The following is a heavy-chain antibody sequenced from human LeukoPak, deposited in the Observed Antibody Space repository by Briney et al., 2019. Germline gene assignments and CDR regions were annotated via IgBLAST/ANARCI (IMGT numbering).Heavy chain of an antibody. D-gene: IGHD3-22*01. J-gene: IGHJ4*02. Sequence: SVKVSCKASGGTFSSYAISWVRQAPGQGLEWMGGIIPIFGTANYAQKFQGRVTITADESTSTAYMELSSLRSEDTAVYYCARDFNDYYDSSGYPLRYFDYWGQGTLVTVSS. V-gene: IGHV1-69*13. CDR3: ARDFNDYYDSSGYPLRYFDY. CDR2: IIPIFGTA. CDR1: GGTFSSYA.